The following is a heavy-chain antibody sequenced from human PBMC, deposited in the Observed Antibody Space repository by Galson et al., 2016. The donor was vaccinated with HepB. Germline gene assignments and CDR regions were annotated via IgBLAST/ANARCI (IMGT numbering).Heavy chain of an antibody. D-gene: IGHD1-14*01. V-gene: IGHV6-1*01. Sequence: CAISGDSVSSNSAAWNWIRQSPSTRLEWLGRTYSRSNWYNDYAVSVKSRIILNSDTSKNQFSLHLFSVTPPDSAVYYCARDGTPQPGTLDYWGQGIRVTVSS. J-gene: IGHJ4*02. CDR2: TYSRSNWYN. CDR3: ARDGTPQPGTLDY. CDR1: GDSVSSNSAA.